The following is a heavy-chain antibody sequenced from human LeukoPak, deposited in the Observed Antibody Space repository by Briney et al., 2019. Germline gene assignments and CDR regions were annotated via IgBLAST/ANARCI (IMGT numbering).Heavy chain of an antibody. D-gene: IGHD3-3*01. CDR1: GYTFTGYG. J-gene: IGHJ6*03. CDR3: ARTRITIFGVVSYYMDV. CDR2: ISAYNGNT. Sequence: ASVKVSCKASGYTFTGYGVSWVRQAPGQGLEWRGWISAYNGNTNYAQKLQGRVTMTTDTSTSTAYMELRSLRSDDTAVYYCARTRITIFGVVSYYMDVWGKGTTVTGSS. V-gene: IGHV1-18*01.